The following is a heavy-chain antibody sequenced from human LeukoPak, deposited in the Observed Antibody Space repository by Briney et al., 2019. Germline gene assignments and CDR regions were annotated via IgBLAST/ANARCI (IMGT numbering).Heavy chain of an antibody. CDR3: ARGTLNRGIAVAGTPPTFDY. J-gene: IGHJ4*02. Sequence: SETLSLTCTVSGSSTNFYYWSWIRQPPGKGLEWIGYIYYSGNTNYSPSLKSPVSISVDTSKNQFSLKLSSVTAADTALYYCARGTLNRGIAVAGTPPTFDYWGQGTLVTVSS. V-gene: IGHV4-59*01. CDR1: GSSTNFYY. D-gene: IGHD6-19*01. CDR2: IYYSGNT.